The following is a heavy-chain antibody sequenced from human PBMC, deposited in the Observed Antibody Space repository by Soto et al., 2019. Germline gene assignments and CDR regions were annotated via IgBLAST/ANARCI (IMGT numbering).Heavy chain of an antibody. Sequence: SETLSLTCAVSGGAISSSNWWSWVRQPPGKGLEWIWESYHSGSTSYNPSLRSRVTISVDKSKNQFSLKLSSVTAADTAVYYCARGLLSSGYYTYWGQGTLVTVSS. CDR2: SYHSGST. CDR1: GGAISSSNW. D-gene: IGHD3-22*01. CDR3: ARGLLSSGYYTY. V-gene: IGHV4-4*02. J-gene: IGHJ4*02.